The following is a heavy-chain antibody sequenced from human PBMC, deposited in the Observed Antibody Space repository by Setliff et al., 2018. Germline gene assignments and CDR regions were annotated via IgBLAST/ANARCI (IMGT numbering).Heavy chain of an antibody. V-gene: IGHV4-39*07. CDR1: GGSISSMSYY. CDR3: ARANKKLDYYYYYYMDV. Sequence: SETLSLTCTVSGGSISSMSYYWGWIRQPPGKGLEWIGSIYHSGSSYYNSSLRSRVTISVDTSKNQFSLKLISVTAADTAVYYCARANKKLDYYYYYYMDVWGKGTTVTVSS. CDR2: IYHSGSS. J-gene: IGHJ6*03. D-gene: IGHD1-1*01.